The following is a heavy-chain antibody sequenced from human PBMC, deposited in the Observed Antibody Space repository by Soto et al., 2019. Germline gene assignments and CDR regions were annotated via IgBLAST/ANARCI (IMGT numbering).Heavy chain of an antibody. CDR1: GGSVGSGNNY. CDR2: FYYTGSI. CDR3: ARSMFYSDGSNYSPFDY. D-gene: IGHD3-22*01. Sequence: SETLSLTCTVSGGSVGSGNNYWSWIRQPPGKGLEWIGYFYYTGSINYNPSLKSRVTISIDASQNQFSLRLSSVTAADTAVYYCARSMFYSDGSNYSPFDYWGQGTLVTVSS. V-gene: IGHV4-61*01. J-gene: IGHJ4*02.